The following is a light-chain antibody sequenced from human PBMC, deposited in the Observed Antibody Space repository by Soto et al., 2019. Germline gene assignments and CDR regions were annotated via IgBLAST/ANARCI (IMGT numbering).Light chain of an antibody. Sequence: DIQMTQSPSTLSASVGDRVTITCRASQSISSWLAWYQQKPGKVPKLLIYQASSLQSGVPSRFSGSGSGTEFTLAISSLQPDDFATYYCQQYNSYPLTFGPGTKVDIK. CDR3: QQYNSYPLT. J-gene: IGKJ3*01. V-gene: IGKV1-5*03. CDR2: QAS. CDR1: QSISSW.